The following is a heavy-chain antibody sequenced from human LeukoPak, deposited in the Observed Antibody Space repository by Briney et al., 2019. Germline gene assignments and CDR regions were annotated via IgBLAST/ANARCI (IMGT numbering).Heavy chain of an antibody. Sequence: GGSLRLSCEGSGFTFSNYWMGWVRQAPGKGLQWVANIKTDGSEKYYVDSVKGRFTISRDNAKNSLYLQMNSLRAEDTAVYYCAKDRAYYYGSGSLVGDYWGQGTLVTVSS. D-gene: IGHD3-10*01. CDR3: AKDRAYYYGSGSLVGDY. CDR1: GFTFSNYW. J-gene: IGHJ4*02. CDR2: IKTDGSEK. V-gene: IGHV3-7*03.